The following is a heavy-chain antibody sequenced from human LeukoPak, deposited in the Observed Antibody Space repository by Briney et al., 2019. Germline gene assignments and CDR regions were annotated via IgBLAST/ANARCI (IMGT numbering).Heavy chain of an antibody. Sequence: GGSLRLSCAVSGFTLSTYDMHWVRQVTGKGLEWVSGIGTAGDTYYPDSVKGRFTISRENAKNSLYLQMDSLRAGDTAVYYCARSCSVRLRGVIMRGGDFDYWGQGTLVTVSS. V-gene: IGHV3-13*01. D-gene: IGHD3-10*01. CDR1: GFTLSTYD. CDR3: ARSCSVRLRGVIMRGGDFDY. J-gene: IGHJ4*02. CDR2: IGTAGDT.